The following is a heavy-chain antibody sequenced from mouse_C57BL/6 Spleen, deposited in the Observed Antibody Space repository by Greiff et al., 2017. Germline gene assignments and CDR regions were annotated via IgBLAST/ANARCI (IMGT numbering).Heavy chain of an antibody. CDR3: TRSPSTGTYFDY. CDR2: IRNKANGYTT. CDR1: GFTFTDYY. D-gene: IGHD4-1*02. J-gene: IGHJ2*01. Sequence: DVKLVESGGGLVQPGGSLSLSCAASGFTFTDYYMSWVRQPPGKALEWLGFIRNKANGYTTEYSASVKGRFTISRDNSQSILYLPMTALRAEDSATYYCTRSPSTGTYFDYWGQGTTLTVSS. V-gene: IGHV7-3*01.